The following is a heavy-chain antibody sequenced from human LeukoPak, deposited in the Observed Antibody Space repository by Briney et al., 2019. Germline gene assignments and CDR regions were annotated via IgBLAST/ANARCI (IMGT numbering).Heavy chain of an antibody. D-gene: IGHD2-21*02. CDR1: GVSISSSYSY. CDR3: ARDGPVVVTAIFDY. J-gene: IGHJ4*02. Sequence: SETLSLTCTVSGVSISSSYSYWGWIRQPPGMGLEWIGSIYYTGNTYYNASLKSQVSISIDTSKNQFSLKLTSVTAADTAVYYCARDGPVVVTAIFDYWGQGTLVTVSS. CDR2: IYYTGNT. V-gene: IGHV4-39*07.